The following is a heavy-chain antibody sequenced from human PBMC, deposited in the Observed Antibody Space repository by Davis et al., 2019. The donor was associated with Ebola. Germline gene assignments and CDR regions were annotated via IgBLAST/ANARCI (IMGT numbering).Heavy chain of an antibody. V-gene: IGHV3-30-3*01. D-gene: IGHD3-9*01. Sequence: GESLKISCAASGFTFSRYAIHWVRQAPGKGLEWAAVISYDGSNKYYADSVKGRFTISRDNSKNTLYLQMNSLRAEDTAVYYCARASDKYYYYGMDVWGQGTTVTVSS. CDR1: GFTFSRYA. CDR3: ARASDKYYYYGMDV. CDR2: ISYDGSNK. J-gene: IGHJ6*02.